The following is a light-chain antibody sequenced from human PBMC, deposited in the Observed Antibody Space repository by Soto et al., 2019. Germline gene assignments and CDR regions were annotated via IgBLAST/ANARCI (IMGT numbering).Light chain of an antibody. V-gene: IGKV3-15*01. CDR2: GAS. CDR3: QQYNNWPRT. CDR1: QSVSSN. J-gene: IGKJ1*01. Sequence: EIAMTQSPATLSVSPGERATRSCRASQSVSSNLAWYQQKPGQAPRLLIYGASTRATGIPARFSGSGSGTEFTLTISSLQSEDFAVYYCQQYNNWPRTFGQGTKVDIK.